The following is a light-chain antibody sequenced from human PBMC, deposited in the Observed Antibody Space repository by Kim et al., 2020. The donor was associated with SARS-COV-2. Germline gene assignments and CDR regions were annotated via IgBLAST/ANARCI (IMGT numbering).Light chain of an antibody. J-gene: IGKJ2*01. CDR2: GAS. V-gene: IGKV3-20*01. CDR3: QQYGGSPPTT. Sequence: EIVLTQSPGTLSLSPGERATLSCRASQSISNSYLAWYQQKPGQAPRLLIYGASSRATGISNRFSGSGSGTDFTLTISDLEPEDFAVYYCQQYGGSPPTTFGQGTKLEI. CDR1: QSISNSY.